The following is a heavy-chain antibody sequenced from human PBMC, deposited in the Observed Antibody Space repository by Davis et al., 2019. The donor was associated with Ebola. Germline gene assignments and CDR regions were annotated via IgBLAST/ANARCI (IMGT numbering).Heavy chain of an antibody. CDR2: ISAYNGNT. CDR3: ARDGRYSYGYDY. V-gene: IGHV1-18*01. Sequence: AASVKVFCKASGYSFISYGISWVRQAPGHGLEWMGWISAYNGNTNYAQKFQGRVTMTTDTSTSTAYMELRSLRSDDTAVYYCARDGRYSYGYDYWGQGTLVTVSS. CDR1: GYSFISYG. D-gene: IGHD5-18*01. J-gene: IGHJ4*02.